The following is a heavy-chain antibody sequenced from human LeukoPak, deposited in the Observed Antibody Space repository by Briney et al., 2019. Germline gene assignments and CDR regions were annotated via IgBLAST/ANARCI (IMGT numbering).Heavy chain of an antibody. Sequence: GASVKVSCKASGYTFTGYYMHWVRQAPGQRLEWMGWINPNSGGTNYAQKFQGRVTMTRDTSISTAYMELSRLRSDDTAVYYCATLVPAARWFDPWGQGTLVTVSS. V-gene: IGHV1-2*02. CDR3: ATLVPAARWFDP. J-gene: IGHJ5*02. CDR1: GYTFTGYY. D-gene: IGHD2-2*01. CDR2: INPNSGGT.